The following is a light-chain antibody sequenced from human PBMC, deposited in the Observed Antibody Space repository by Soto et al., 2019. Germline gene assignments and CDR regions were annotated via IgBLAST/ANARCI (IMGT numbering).Light chain of an antibody. CDR2: DAS. CDR1: QSVSSY. CDR3: QQRSSSPLT. Sequence: EIVLTQSPGTLSLSPGERATLSCRASQSVSSYLAWYQQKPGQAPRLLIYDASNRATVIPARFSGSGSGTDFTLTISSLEPEDFAVYYCQQRSSSPLTFGGGTKVEIK. J-gene: IGKJ4*01. V-gene: IGKV3-11*01.